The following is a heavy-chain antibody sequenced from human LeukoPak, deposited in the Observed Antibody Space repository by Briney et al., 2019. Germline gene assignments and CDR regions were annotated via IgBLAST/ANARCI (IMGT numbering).Heavy chain of an antibody. J-gene: IGHJ4*02. CDR3: AKAPRGEMATIDY. V-gene: IGHV3-30*18. CDR2: ISSDGNRK. CDR1: GFTFSSYG. Sequence: PGGSLRLSCAASGFTFSSYGMHWVRQAPGKGLEWEAVISSDGNRKYYADSVKGRFTISRDNSKNTLYLQMNSLRAEDTAVYYCAKAPRGEMATIDYWGQGTLVIVSS. D-gene: IGHD5-24*01.